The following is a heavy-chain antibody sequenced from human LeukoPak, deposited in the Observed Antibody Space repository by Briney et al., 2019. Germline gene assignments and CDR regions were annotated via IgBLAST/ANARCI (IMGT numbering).Heavy chain of an antibody. Sequence: SETLSLTCAVYGGSFSGYYWSWVRQPPGKGLEWIGEINHSGSTNYNPSLKSRVTISVDTSKNQFSLKLSSVTAADTAVYYCARVGKQWLVLRGWFDPWGQGTLVTVSS. V-gene: IGHV4-34*01. J-gene: IGHJ5*02. CDR2: INHSGST. D-gene: IGHD6-19*01. CDR1: GGSFSGYY. CDR3: ARVGKQWLVLRGWFDP.